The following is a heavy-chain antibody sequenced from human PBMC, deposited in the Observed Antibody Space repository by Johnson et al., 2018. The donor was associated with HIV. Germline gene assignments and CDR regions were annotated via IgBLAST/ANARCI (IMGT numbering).Heavy chain of an antibody. CDR3: AGLGGSHDAFDI. V-gene: IGHV3-15*01. CDR1: GFTFSNVW. Sequence: VQLVESGGGLVKPGGSLRLSCAASGFTFSNVWMTWVRQAPGKGLEWVGRIKRKIEGETTDYAAPVKGRFTISRDDSKNTLYLQMNSLRAEDTAVYYCAGLGGSHDAFDIWGQGTMVTVSS. J-gene: IGHJ3*02. D-gene: IGHD1-26*01. CDR2: IKRKIEGETT.